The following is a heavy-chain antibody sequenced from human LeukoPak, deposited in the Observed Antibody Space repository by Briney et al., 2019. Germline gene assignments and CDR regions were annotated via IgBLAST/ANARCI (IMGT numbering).Heavy chain of an antibody. D-gene: IGHD3-22*01. Sequence: PGRSLRLSCTASGSSFGDYGMSWFRQAPGKGLEWVGRIKSKTDGGTTNYAAPVKGRFTISRDDSKNTLYLQMNSLKTEDTAVYYCSTLGIRLLADFDYWGQGTLVAVSS. V-gene: IGHV3-15*01. CDR2: IKSKTDGGTT. J-gene: IGHJ4*02. CDR1: GSSFGDYG. CDR3: STLGIRLLADFDY.